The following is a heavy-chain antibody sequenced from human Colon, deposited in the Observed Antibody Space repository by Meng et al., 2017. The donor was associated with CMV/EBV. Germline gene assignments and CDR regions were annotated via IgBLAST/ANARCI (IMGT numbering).Heavy chain of an antibody. CDR3: ATVRDYSHYERKGWFDP. Sequence: GESLKISCKGSGHIFSNFWIAWVRQMPGKGLEWMGIIYPGDSDTRYSPSFQGKVTMSVDKPINTAYLQWSTLKATDTAIYYCATVRDYSHYERKGWFDPWGPGTLVTVSS. CDR1: GHIFSNFW. J-gene: IGHJ5*02. CDR2: IYPGDSDT. V-gene: IGHV5-51*04. D-gene: IGHD4-11*01.